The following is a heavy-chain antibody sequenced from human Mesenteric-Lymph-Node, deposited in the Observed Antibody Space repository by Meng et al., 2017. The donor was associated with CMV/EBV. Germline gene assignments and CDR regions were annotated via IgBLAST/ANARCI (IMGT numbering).Heavy chain of an antibody. CDR1: GFTFSTYG. D-gene: IGHD5-18*01. CDR3: AKESGNRYGYVEGYYFDD. Sequence: GGSLRLSCAASGFTFSTYGMHWVRQAPGEGLEWVAFIRYDGSKKYYADSVKGRFTISRDNSRNTLYLQMNSLRAEDTAVYYCAKESGNRYGYVEGYYFDDWGQGTLVTVSS. V-gene: IGHV3-30*02. J-gene: IGHJ4*02. CDR2: IRYDGSKK.